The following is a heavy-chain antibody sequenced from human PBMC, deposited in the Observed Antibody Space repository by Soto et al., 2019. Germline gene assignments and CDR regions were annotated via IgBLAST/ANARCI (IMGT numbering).Heavy chain of an antibody. CDR1: GFTFDDYG. CDR2: INWNGGST. J-gene: IGHJ6*03. CDR3: ARELSERYILTGYYWYYYYYYMDV. Sequence: GGSLRLSCAASGFTFDDYGMSWVRQAPGKGLEWVSGINWNGGSTGYADSVKGRFTISRDNAKNSLYLQMNSLRAEDTALYHCARELSERYILTGYYWYYYYYYMDVWGKGTTVTVSS. V-gene: IGHV3-20*01. D-gene: IGHD3-9*01.